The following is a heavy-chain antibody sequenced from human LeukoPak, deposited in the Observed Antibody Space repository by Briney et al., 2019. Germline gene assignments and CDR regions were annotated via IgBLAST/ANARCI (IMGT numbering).Heavy chain of an antibody. Sequence: SETLSLTCTVSGGSITHYYWSWIRQPPGKGLEWIGYIFYSGNTNYNPPLKSRVTISVDTSKNQFSLKLSSVTAADTAVYYCARHWETSSWYVDYWGQGTLVTVSS. J-gene: IGHJ4*02. V-gene: IGHV4-59*08. CDR2: IFYSGNT. CDR3: ARHWETSSWYVDY. CDR1: GGSITHYY. D-gene: IGHD6-13*01.